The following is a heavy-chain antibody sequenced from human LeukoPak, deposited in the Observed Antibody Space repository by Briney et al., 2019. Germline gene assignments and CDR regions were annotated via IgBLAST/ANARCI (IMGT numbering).Heavy chain of an antibody. V-gene: IGHV4-59*01. CDR2: VDHTGST. CDR3: ARGRVSSSTWYSTYYYYFYTDV. D-gene: IGHD1-1*01. Sequence: SETLSLTCSVSDDSITMYYWTWIRQPPGKGLEWIGDVDHTGSTNFNPSLNGRVSISRDTTKNLFSLRLRSVTAADTAVYFCARGRVSSSTWYSTYYYYFYTDVWGKGTTVTVSS. J-gene: IGHJ6*03. CDR1: DDSITMYY.